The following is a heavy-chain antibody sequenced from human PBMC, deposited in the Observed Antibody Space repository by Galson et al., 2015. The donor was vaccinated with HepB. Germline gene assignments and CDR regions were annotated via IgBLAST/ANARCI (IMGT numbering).Heavy chain of an antibody. D-gene: IGHD2-2*01. CDR1: GFTLDDYG. J-gene: IGHJ4*02. CDR3: ARGHCSSTSCYYVY. Sequence: SLRLPCLASGFTLDDYGMSRVRQAPGKGIEWVSGINWNGGSTGYADSVKGRFTISRDNAKNSLYLQMNSLRAEDTALYYCARGHCSSTSCYYVYWGQGTRVTVSS. CDR2: INWNGGST. V-gene: IGHV3-20*04.